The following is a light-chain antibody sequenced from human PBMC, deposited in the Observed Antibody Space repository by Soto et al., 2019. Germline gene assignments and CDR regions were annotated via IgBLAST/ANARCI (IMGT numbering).Light chain of an antibody. CDR1: PSFRSTS. Sequence: GLTQSXGTLSFSRREXXXXXXXPSPSFRSTSLVWYKQKTXQAPMLLIYGASSXATGIPNRFSGGGSGKGFTLTISRLEPEDFAVYYCQQYNSSPPITGGQGTRLEI. CDR2: GAS. J-gene: IGKJ5*01. V-gene: IGKV3-20*01. CDR3: QQYNSSPPIT.